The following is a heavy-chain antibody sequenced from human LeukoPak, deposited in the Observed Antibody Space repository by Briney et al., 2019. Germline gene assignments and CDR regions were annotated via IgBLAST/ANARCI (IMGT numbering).Heavy chain of an antibody. D-gene: IGHD2-15*01. CDR3: ARDKLGYCSGGSCYDIKYYYYGLDV. CDR2: ISWNSGSI. J-gene: IGHJ6*02. Sequence: GGSLRLSCAASGFTFDDYAMHWVRQAPGKGLEWVSGISWNSGSIGYADSVKGRFTISRDNAKNSLYLQMNSLRAEDTAVYYCARDKLGYCSGGSCYDIKYYYYGLDVWGQGTTVTVSS. CDR1: GFTFDDYA. V-gene: IGHV3-9*01.